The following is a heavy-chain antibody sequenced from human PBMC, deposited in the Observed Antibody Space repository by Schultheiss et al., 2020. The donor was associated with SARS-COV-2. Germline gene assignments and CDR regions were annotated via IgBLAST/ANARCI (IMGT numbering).Heavy chain of an antibody. J-gene: IGHJ6*02. CDR3: ARDLSAVPAAILGYYYGMDV. V-gene: IGHV1-69*10. Sequence: SVKVSCKASGGTFSSYTISWVRQAPGQGLEWMGGFDPEDGETIYAQKFQGRVTITADKSTSTAYMELRGLRSDDTAVYYCARDLSAVPAAILGYYYGMDVWGQGTTVTVSS. CDR2: FDPEDGET. CDR1: GGTFSSYT. D-gene: IGHD2-2*02.